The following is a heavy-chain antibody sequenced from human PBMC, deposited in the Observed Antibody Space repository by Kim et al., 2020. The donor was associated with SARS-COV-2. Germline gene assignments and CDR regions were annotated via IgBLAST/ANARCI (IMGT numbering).Heavy chain of an antibody. J-gene: IGHJ4*02. CDR1: GFTFSSYA. Sequence: GGSLRLSCAASGFTFSSYAMHWVRQAPGKGLEWVAVISYDGSNKYYADSVKGRFTISRDNSKNTLYLQMNSLRAEDTAVYYCAREGYWGQGTLVTVSS. V-gene: IGHV3-30*04. CDR3: AREGY. CDR2: ISYDGSNK.